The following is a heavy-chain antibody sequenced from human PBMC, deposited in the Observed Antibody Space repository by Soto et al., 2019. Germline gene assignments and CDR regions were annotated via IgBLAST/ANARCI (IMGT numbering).Heavy chain of an antibody. CDR1: GGSFSGYY. CDR2: VHHSGTT. V-gene: IGHV4-34*01. Sequence: QVQLQQWGAGLLKPSETLSLTCAVNGGSFSGYYWNWIRQSAGKGLEWIGRVHHSGTTNYNPPLKRRLTLSLDTSKNHVSLQLNSVTAADTAMYYCVRQKGFFDWSSHVTGPGGMDVWGQGTAVTVSS. CDR3: VRQKGFFDWSSHVTGPGGMDV. J-gene: IGHJ6*02. D-gene: IGHD3-9*01.